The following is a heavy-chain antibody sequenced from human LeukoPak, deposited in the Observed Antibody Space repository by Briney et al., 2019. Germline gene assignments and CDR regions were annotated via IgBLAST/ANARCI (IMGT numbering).Heavy chain of an antibody. V-gene: IGHV3-30*03. CDR2: ISYDGSNK. Sequence: PGRSLRLSCAASGFTFSSYGMQWVRQTPGKGLEWVAIISYDGSNKYYADSVKGRFTISRDNSKNTLYLQMNSLRAEDTAVYYCARGRVTAPRRGSYSVYYFDYWGQGTLVTVSS. J-gene: IGHJ4*02. CDR3: ARGRVTAPRRGSYSVYYFDY. CDR1: GFTFSSYG. D-gene: IGHD1-26*01.